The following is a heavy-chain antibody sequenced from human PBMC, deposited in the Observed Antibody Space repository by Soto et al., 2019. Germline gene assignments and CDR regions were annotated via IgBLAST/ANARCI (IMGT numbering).Heavy chain of an antibody. CDR2: IIPIFGTA. V-gene: IGHV1-69*13. D-gene: IGHD3-9*01. CDR3: ARGIRSTYYDILTGPYYFDY. Sequence: SVKVSCKASGGTFSSYAISWVRQAPGQGLEWMGGIIPIFGTANYAQKFQGRVTITADESTSTAYMELSSLRSEDTAVYYCARGIRSTYYDILTGPYYFDYWGQGTLVTVSS. J-gene: IGHJ4*02. CDR1: GGTFSSYA.